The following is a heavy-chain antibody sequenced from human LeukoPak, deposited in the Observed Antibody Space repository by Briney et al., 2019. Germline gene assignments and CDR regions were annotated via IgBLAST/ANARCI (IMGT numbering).Heavy chain of an antibody. Sequence: GASVKVSCKASGYTFTSYGISWVRQAPGQGLEWMGWISAYNGHTNYAQKFQGRVTMTRDMSTSTVYMEPSSLRSEDTAVYYCARVAAEVVGVPGAIGFGWLRRDYYYMDVWGKGTTVTVSS. J-gene: IGHJ6*03. V-gene: IGHV1-18*01. CDR1: GYTFTSYG. CDR2: ISAYNGHT. CDR3: ARVAAEVVGVPGAIGFGWLRRDYYYMDV. D-gene: IGHD2-2*02.